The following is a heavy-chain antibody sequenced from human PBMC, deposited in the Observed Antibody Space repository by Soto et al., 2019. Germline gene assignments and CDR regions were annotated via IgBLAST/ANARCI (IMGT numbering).Heavy chain of an antibody. CDR2: IYYTGST. CDR3: ARGALVTPFDY. D-gene: IGHD4-4*01. V-gene: IGHV4-31*03. CDR1: GGSISSGGFY. Sequence: QVQLQESGPGLVRPSQTLSLTCTVSGGSISSGGFYWSWIRQHPGKGLECIGYIYYTGSTYYNPSLKSRVTISVDTSKNQFSLRLRSVTAADTAVYYWARGALVTPFDYWGQGTLVTVSS. J-gene: IGHJ4*02.